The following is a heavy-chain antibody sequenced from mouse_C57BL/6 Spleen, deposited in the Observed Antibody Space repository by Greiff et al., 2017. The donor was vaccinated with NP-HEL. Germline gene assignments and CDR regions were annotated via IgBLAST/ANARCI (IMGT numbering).Heavy chain of an antibody. CDR2: IYPGSGNT. CDR3: ARGGSYDYDWGYLDY. CDR1: GYTFTDYY. V-gene: IGHV1-76*01. D-gene: IGHD2-4*01. Sequence: VQLVESGAELVRPGASVKLSCKASGYTFTDYYINWVKQRPGQGLEWIARIYPGSGNTYYNEKFKGKATLTAEKSSSTAYMQLSSLTSEDSAGYFCARGGSYDYDWGYLDYWGQGTTLTVSS. J-gene: IGHJ2*01.